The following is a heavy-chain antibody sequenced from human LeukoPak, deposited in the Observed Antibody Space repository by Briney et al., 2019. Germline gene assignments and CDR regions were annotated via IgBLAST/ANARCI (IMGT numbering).Heavy chain of an antibody. Sequence: PGGSLRLSCAASGLTFANYALSWVRQAPGKGLEWVSSVSGSGGETHSTDSVKGRFTISRDNSKGTLYLQMSSLRAEDTAVYYCARRPIVGATDYWGQGTLVTVSS. CDR3: ARRPIVGATDY. D-gene: IGHD1-26*01. J-gene: IGHJ4*02. CDR1: GLTFANYA. CDR2: VSGSGGET. V-gene: IGHV3-23*01.